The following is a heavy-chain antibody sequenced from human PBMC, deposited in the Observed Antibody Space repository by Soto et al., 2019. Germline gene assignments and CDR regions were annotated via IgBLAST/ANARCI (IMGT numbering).Heavy chain of an antibody. D-gene: IGHD2-2*01. CDR2: ISYDGSNK. CDR3: AKGTEEEVIVVVPAAILYDAFDI. CDR1: GFTFSSYG. J-gene: IGHJ3*02. V-gene: IGHV3-30*18. Sequence: QVQLVESGGGVVQPGRSLRRSCADSGFTFSSYGMHWVRQAPGKGLEWVAVISYDGSNKYYADSVKGRFTISRDNSKNTLYLQMNSLRAEDTAVYYCAKGTEEEVIVVVPAAILYDAFDIWGQGTMVTVSS.